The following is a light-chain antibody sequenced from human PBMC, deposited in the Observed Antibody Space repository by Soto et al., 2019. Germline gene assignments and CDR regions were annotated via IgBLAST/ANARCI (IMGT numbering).Light chain of an antibody. CDR1: SSNIGHNY. Sequence: QSVLTQPPSVSAAPGQKITISCSGSSSNIGHNYVSWYQQLPGTAPKLLIYENNKRPSGIPDRFSGSKSGTSATLGITGLQTGDEADYYCGTWDSRLSAGKVFGTGTKLTVL. CDR2: ENN. J-gene: IGLJ1*01. CDR3: GTWDSRLSAGKV. V-gene: IGLV1-51*02.